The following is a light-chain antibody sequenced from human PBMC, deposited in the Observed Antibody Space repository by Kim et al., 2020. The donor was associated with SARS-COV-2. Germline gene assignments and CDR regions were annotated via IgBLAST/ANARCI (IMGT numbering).Light chain of an antibody. CDR3: QQSYSTPVT. V-gene: IGKV1-39*01. CDR1: QNIRNN. CDR2: AAS. Sequence: GDRVTITCRTSQNIRNNLNWYQQKSGKAPKLLTNAASSLQSGVPSRFSVSGSGTDFTLTISSLQPEDFATYYCQQSYSTPVTFGQGTKLEI. J-gene: IGKJ2*01.